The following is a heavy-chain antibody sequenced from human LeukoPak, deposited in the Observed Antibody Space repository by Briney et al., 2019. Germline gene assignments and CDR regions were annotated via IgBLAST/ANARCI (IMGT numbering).Heavy chain of an antibody. D-gene: IGHD2-2*01. CDR3: ARLPAGRGFDP. J-gene: IGHJ5*02. V-gene: IGHV4-59*12. CDR1: GGSISSYY. CDR2: IYYSGST. Sequence: SETLSLTCTVSGGSISSYYWSWIRLPPGKGLEWIGYIYYSGSTNYNPSLKSRVTISVDTSKNQFSLKLSSVTAADTAVYYCARLPAGRGFDPWGQGTLVTVSS.